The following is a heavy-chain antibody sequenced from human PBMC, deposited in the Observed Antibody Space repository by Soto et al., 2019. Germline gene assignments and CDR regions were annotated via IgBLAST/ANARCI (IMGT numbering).Heavy chain of an antibody. CDR3: ARLIMVRGPSGYFDY. V-gene: IGHV4-39*01. Sequence: PSETLSLTCTVSGGSISSSSYYWGWIRQPPGKGLEWIGSIYYSGSTYYNPPLKSRVTIAVDTSKNQFSLKLSSVTAADTAVYYCARLIMVRGPSGYFDYWGQGTLVTVSS. CDR2: IYYSGST. J-gene: IGHJ4*02. CDR1: GGSISSSSYY. D-gene: IGHD3-10*01.